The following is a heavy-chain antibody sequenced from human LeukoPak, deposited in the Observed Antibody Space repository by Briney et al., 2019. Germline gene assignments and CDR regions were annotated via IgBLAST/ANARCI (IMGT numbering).Heavy chain of an antibody. J-gene: IGHJ4*02. V-gene: IGHV3-30*18. CDR1: GYSLTTYY. CDR2: ISSDESEE. CDR3: AKGGVSSAYHPVDY. Sequence: SCKASGYSLTTYYMLWVRQAPGKGLEWVAGISSDESEEFYVGSVKGRFITSRDSSKSMLYLQMNSLRIEDTAVYYCAKGGVSSAYHPVDYWGQGTLVTVSP. D-gene: IGHD3-22*01.